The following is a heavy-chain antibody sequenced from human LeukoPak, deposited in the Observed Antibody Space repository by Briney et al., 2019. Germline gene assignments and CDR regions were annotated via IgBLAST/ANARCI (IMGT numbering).Heavy chain of an antibody. CDR2: INPNSGGT. J-gene: IGHJ4*02. Sequence: ASVKVSCKASGYTFTGYYMHWVRQAPGQGLEWMGRINPNSGGTNYAQKFQGRVTMTRDTSISTAYMELSRLRSDDTAVYYCARGGVAGTGLFDYWGQGTLVTVSS. V-gene: IGHV1-2*06. CDR3: ARGGVAGTGLFDY. D-gene: IGHD6-19*01. CDR1: GYTFTGYY.